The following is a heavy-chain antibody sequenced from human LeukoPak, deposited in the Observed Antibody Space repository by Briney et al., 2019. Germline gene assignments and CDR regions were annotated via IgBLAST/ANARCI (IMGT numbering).Heavy chain of an antibody. D-gene: IGHD3-9*01. Sequence: PSETLSLTCTVSGGSISSFFWSWIRQPPGKGLEWIGYVHSSGSTKYNPSLKSRLIISVDMSENQFSLKLRSVSVADTAVYYCARLAPGKYDILTGDPKVVFDYWGQGALVTVSS. V-gene: IGHV4-59*01. CDR2: VHSSGST. CDR3: ARLAPGKYDILTGDPKVVFDY. J-gene: IGHJ4*02. CDR1: GGSISSFF.